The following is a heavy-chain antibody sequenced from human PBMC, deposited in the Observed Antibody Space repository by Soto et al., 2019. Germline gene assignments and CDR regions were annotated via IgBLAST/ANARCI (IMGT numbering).Heavy chain of an antibody. Sequence: QVQLQESGPGLVKPSGTLSLTCAVSGDSISNSRWWTWVRQPPGKGLEWIGDIFHRGDTNYNPALKSRVIISVDKSQNQFSLKLSSVTAADTAVYYCAYSTGWYRLDVWGQGTLVTVSS. CDR2: IFHRGDT. J-gene: IGHJ3*01. CDR3: AYSTGWYRLDV. CDR1: GDSISNSRW. D-gene: IGHD6-19*01. V-gene: IGHV4-4*02.